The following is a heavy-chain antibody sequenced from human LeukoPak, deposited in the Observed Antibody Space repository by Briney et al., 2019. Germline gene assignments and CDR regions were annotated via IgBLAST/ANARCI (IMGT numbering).Heavy chain of an antibody. J-gene: IGHJ6*02. Sequence: SETLSLTRTVSGGSISSYYWSWIRQPPGKGLEWIGYIYYSGSTNYNPSLKSRVTISVDTSKNQFSLKLSSVTAADTAVYYCARASGSYYYGMDVWDQGTTVTVSS. CDR2: IYYSGST. V-gene: IGHV4-59*01. CDR1: GGSISSYY. CDR3: ARASGSYYYGMDV. D-gene: IGHD1-26*01.